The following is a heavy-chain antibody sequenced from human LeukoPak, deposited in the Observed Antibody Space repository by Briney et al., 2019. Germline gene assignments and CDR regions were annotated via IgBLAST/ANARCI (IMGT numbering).Heavy chain of an antibody. CDR2: IIGSGGST. CDR1: GFTSSSYA. Sequence: GGSLRLSCAASGFTSSSYAMSWVRQAPGKGLEWVSAIIGSGGSTYYADSVKGRFTISRDNSKNTLYLQMNSLRAEDTAVYYCAAMPLYYDILTGYYKEYYYYGMDVWGQGTTVTVSS. V-gene: IGHV3-23*01. D-gene: IGHD3-9*01. CDR3: AAMPLYYDILTGYYKEYYYYGMDV. J-gene: IGHJ6*02.